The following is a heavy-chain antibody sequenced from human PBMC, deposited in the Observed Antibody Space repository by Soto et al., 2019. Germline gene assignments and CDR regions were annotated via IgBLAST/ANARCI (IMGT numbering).Heavy chain of an antibody. CDR1: GGSISSYY. D-gene: IGHD3-3*01. CDR2: IYYSGST. CDR3: ASGGDWFDP. J-gene: IGHJ5*02. Sequence: QVQLQESGPGLVKPSETLSLTCTVSGGSISSYYWSWIRQPPGKGLEWIGYIYYSGSTNYNPSLKSRVTISVDTSKNQFSLKLSSVTAADTAVYYCASGGDWFDPWGQGTLVTVSS. V-gene: IGHV4-59*08.